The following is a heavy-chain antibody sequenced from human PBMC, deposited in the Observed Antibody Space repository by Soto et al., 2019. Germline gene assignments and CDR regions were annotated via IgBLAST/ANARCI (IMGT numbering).Heavy chain of an antibody. CDR3: ARGEGGNGNWYAV. Sequence: QVQLVQSGAEVKKPGSSVNVACKASGDTFNRYTISWVRQAPGQGLEWMGRIIPMSPMPIYAQKFRGRVTFTADKSTTSVYLELRSLTSDDTAVYYCARGEGGNGNWYAVWGQGTLVTVSS. CDR1: GDTFNRYT. CDR2: IIPMSPMP. D-gene: IGHD2-15*01. J-gene: IGHJ4*02. V-gene: IGHV1-69*02.